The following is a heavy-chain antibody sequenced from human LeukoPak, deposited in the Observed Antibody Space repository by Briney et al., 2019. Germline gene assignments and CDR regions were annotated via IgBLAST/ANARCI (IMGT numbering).Heavy chain of an antibody. Sequence: GGSLRLSCAASGFTFSSYWMSWVRQAPGKGLEWVSVIYSGGSTYYADSVKGRFTISRDNSKNTLYLQMNSLRAEDTAVYYCARQSGSPDPPFDYWGQGTLVTVSS. CDR1: GFTFSSYW. CDR2: IYSGGST. CDR3: ARQSGSPDPPFDY. J-gene: IGHJ4*02. D-gene: IGHD1-26*01. V-gene: IGHV3-66*04.